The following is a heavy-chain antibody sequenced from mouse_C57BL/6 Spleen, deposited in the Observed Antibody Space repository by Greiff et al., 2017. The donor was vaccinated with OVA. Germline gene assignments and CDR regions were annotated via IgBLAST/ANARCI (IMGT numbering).Heavy chain of an antibody. CDR1: GFTFSSYA. D-gene: IGHD1-1*01. CDR2: ISDGGSYT. Sequence: EVNVVESGGGLVKPGGSLKLSCAASGFTFSSYAMSWVRQTPEKRLEWVATISDGGSYTYYPDNVKGRFTISRDNAKNNLYLQMSHLKSEDTAMYYCARKEAYYGSSWVAYWGQGTLVTVSA. CDR3: ARKEAYYGSSWVAY. V-gene: IGHV5-4*03. J-gene: IGHJ3*01.